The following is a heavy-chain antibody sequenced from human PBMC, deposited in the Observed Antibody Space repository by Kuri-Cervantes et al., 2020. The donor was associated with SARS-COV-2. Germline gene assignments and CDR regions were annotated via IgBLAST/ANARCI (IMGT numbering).Heavy chain of an antibody. CDR3: AGAGTGWKYPIDY. CDR2: ISDGGRAK. V-gene: IGHV3-11*04. CDR1: GFTFSDYY. Sequence: GESLKISCAASGFTFSDYYMGWIRQAPGRGLEWVSYISDGGRAKHYADSVKGRFTVSRDNAKNSLYLQMNSLRTEDTAVYFCAGAGTGWKYPIDYWGQGTLVTVSS. D-gene: IGHD3-10*01. J-gene: IGHJ4*02.